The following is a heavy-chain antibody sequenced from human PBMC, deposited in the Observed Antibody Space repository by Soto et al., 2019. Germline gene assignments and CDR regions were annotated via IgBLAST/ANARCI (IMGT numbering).Heavy chain of an antibody. J-gene: IGHJ3*02. Sequence: EVQLVESGGGLVWPGGSLTLSCAASGFAFSSFEMNWVRQAPGKGLEWVSYIDATSNIIHYADSVEGRFTISRDNSKNSLFLQMNSLGAKDTAVYYCARDRWHRDWHPGAFDIWGRGTMVTVSS. V-gene: IGHV3-48*03. D-gene: IGHD3-9*01. CDR1: GFAFSSFE. CDR2: IDATSNII. CDR3: ARDRWHRDWHPGAFDI.